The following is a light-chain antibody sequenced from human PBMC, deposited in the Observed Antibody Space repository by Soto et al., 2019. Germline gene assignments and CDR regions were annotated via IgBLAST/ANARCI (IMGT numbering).Light chain of an antibody. Sequence: QLVLTQPPSVSATPGQRVTISCSGTYSNIGTNTVAWYQRLPGTAHKLLIYSNNGRPSGVPDRFSGSKSGSSASLAISGLQSEDEADYYCAAWDDSLYSPRMLFGGVTKLTVL. V-gene: IGLV1-44*01. CDR2: SNN. CDR1: YSNIGTNT. J-gene: IGLJ2*01. CDR3: AAWDDSLYSPRML.